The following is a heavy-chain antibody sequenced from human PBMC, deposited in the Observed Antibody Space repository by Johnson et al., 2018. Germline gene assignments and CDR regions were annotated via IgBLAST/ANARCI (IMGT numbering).Heavy chain of an antibody. Sequence: QVQLVQSGGGVVQPGRSLRLSCAASGFTFSTYGMHWVRQAPGKGLEWVAIISYDGSNKYYADSVKGRVTISRDNSKNTVYLQMNSLRAEDTAVYYCARDRKDYGVGYFYDMDVWGKGTTVTVSS. CDR1: GFTFSTYG. CDR2: ISYDGSNK. CDR3: ARDRKDYGVGYFYDMDV. V-gene: IGHV3-30*03. D-gene: IGHD4-17*01. J-gene: IGHJ6*03.